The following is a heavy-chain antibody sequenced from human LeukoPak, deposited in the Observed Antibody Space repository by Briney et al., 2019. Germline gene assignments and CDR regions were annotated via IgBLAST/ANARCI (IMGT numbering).Heavy chain of an antibody. D-gene: IGHD6-13*01. CDR2: ISSSSSYI. CDR1: GFTFSSYS. J-gene: IGHJ4*02. Sequence: PGGSLRLSCAASGFTFSSYSMNWVRQAPGKGLEWVSSISSSSSYIYYADSVKGRFTISRDNAKNSLYLQMNSLRAEDTAVYYCAASQYSSSWYVDYWGQGTLVTVSS. CDR3: AASQYSSSWYVDY. V-gene: IGHV3-21*01.